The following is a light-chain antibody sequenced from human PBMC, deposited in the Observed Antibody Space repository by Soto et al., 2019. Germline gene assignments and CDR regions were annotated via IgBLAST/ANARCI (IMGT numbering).Light chain of an antibody. Sequence: EIVMTQSPATPSVSPGERATLSCRASQSVSSNLAWYQQKSGQAPRLLIYGASTRATGIPARFSGSGSGTEFTLTISSLQAEDFAVYYCHQYNNWPPLTFGGGTKVEIK. V-gene: IGKV3-15*01. CDR1: QSVSSN. CDR3: HQYNNWPPLT. J-gene: IGKJ4*01. CDR2: GAS.